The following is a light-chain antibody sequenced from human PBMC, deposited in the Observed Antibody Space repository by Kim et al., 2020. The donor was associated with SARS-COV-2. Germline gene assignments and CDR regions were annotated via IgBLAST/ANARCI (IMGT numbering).Light chain of an antibody. Sequence: QPVLTQSPSASGTPGQRVTISCSGSSSNIGSNSVNWYQQLPGTAPKLLIYNNNRRPSGVPDRISGSKSGTSASLAISGLQSEDEADYYCAGWDDSLNGPVFGGGTQLTVL. CDR3: AGWDDSLNGPV. V-gene: IGLV1-44*01. CDR2: NNN. J-gene: IGLJ3*02. CDR1: SSNIGSNS.